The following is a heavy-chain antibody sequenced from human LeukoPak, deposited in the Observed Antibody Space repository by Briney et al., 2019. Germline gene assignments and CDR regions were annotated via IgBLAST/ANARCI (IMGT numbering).Heavy chain of an antibody. CDR1: GYSFTSYW. D-gene: IGHD3-9*01. Sequence: GESLKISCKGSGYSFTSYWIGWVRQMPGKGLEWMGIIHPTDSHTRYSPSFQGQVTISADKSITTAYLQWSSLKASDTAMYYCARVPYYDILTGSFNWFDPWGQGTLVTVSS. CDR3: ARVPYYDILTGSFNWFDP. V-gene: IGHV5-51*01. CDR2: IHPTDSHT. J-gene: IGHJ5*02.